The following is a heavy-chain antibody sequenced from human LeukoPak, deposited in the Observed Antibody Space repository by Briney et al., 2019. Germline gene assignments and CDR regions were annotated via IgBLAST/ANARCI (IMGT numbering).Heavy chain of an antibody. D-gene: IGHD3-3*01. J-gene: IGHJ4*02. Sequence: SETLSLTCAVHGGSFSGYYWSWIRQPPGKGLEWIGSIYYSGSTYYNPSLKSRVTISVDTSKNQFSLKLSSVTAADTAVYYCAANYPNDFWGGLGAIFDYWGQGTLVTVSS. CDR3: AANYPNDFWGGLGAIFDY. CDR1: GGSFSGYY. V-gene: IGHV4-34*01. CDR2: IYYSGST.